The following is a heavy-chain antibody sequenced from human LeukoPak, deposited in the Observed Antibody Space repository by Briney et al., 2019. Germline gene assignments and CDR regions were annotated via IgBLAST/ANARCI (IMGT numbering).Heavy chain of an antibody. CDR1: GFTFSDYW. V-gene: IGHV3-7*01. CDR3: ARRGGSSSRRSPIDY. Sequence: GGSLRLSCTASGFTFSDYWMTWVCQAPGKGPEWVANIKQDGSQRYYVDSVRGRFTISRDNAKNSLFLQMNGLRAEDTAVYYCARRGGSSSRRSPIDYWGQGTLVTVSS. J-gene: IGHJ4*02. D-gene: IGHD6-6*01. CDR2: IKQDGSQR.